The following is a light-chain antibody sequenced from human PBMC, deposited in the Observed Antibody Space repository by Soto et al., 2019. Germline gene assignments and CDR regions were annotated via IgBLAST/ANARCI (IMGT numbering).Light chain of an antibody. CDR3: RQYVVGSTLT. V-gene: IGKV3-11*01. CDR2: DAS. CDR1: QSVSTY. J-gene: IGKJ5*01. Sequence: VVLTQSPATLSLSPGERATLSCRASQSVSTYLAWYQHKPGEAPRLLLSDASIRAAGVPDRFSGSGSGTEFTLTISRLEPAEFALYYCRQYVVGSTLTFGRGTRLEIK.